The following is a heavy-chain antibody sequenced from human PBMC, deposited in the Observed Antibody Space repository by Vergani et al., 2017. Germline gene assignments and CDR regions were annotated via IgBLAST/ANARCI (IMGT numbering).Heavy chain of an antibody. D-gene: IGHD4-11*01. Sequence: QVHLVESGGGVVQPGRSLTLSCVASGFSFRGHGMHWVRQAPGKGLECVAMVSDDGDRRDYGDFAKGRFPISRDSSKTVYLKMNSLRVEDTAMYFCAKDLSYSTAWPHVVSRGQGTLVTVSS. CDR1: GFSFRGHG. J-gene: IGHJ4*02. CDR3: AKDLSYSTAWPHVVS. V-gene: IGHV3-30*18. CDR2: VSDDGDRR.